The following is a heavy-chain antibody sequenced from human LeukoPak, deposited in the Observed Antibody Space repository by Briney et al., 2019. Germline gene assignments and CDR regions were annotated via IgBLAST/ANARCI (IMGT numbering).Heavy chain of an antibody. CDR2: IIPMFGTA. J-gene: IGHJ4*02. CDR1: GDTFNNYA. CDR3: VLGYCSGGCAWYGGDY. V-gene: IGHV1-69*05. Sequence: SVKVSCKASGDTFNNYAISWVRQAPGQRLEWMGGIIPMFGTADYGQKFQGRVTIMTDESTSIGYMDLSSLRSEDTAIYYCVLGYCSGGCAWYGGDYWGQGTLVTVSS. D-gene: IGHD2-15*01.